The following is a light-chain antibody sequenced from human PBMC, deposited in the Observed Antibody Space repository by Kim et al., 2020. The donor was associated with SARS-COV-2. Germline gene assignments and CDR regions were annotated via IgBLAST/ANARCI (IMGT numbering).Light chain of an antibody. CDR3: QQYGSSLYS. CDR1: TSVSSSY. Sequence: LSPGERAPPSCRGGTSVSSSYLPWHKETPGQAPGLLIYGASSGATGIRDGFRGSGSGTVFTLTISSLEPEDFAVYYCQQYGSSLYSFGQGTKLEI. J-gene: IGKJ2*03. V-gene: IGKV3-20*01. CDR2: GAS.